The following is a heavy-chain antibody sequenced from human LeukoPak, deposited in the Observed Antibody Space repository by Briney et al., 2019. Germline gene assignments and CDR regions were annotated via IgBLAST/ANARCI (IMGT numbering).Heavy chain of an antibody. V-gene: IGHV1-69*05. Sequence: GASVKVSCKASGGTFSSYAISWVRQAPGQGLEWMGRIIPIFGTANYAQKFQGRVTITTDESTSTAYMEPSSLRSEDTAVYYCARVVGSGSYSDYWGQGTLVTVSS. D-gene: IGHD3-10*01. CDR2: IIPIFGTA. CDR1: GGTFSSYA. CDR3: ARVVGSGSYSDY. J-gene: IGHJ4*02.